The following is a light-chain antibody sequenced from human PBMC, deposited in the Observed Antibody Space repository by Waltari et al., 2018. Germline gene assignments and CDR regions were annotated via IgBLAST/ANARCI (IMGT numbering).Light chain of an antibody. V-gene: IGLV1-36*01. CDR2: SDD. Sequence: QSVLTQPPSVSEAPRQRVTISCSGDSSNIGDNAVNWYQQLPGQAPKLLIYSDDLRPSGVSDRFSGSRSGTSASLAISGLQSEDEADYYCAAWDDRLKAVVFGGGTKLTVL. J-gene: IGLJ2*01. CDR3: AAWDDRLKAVV. CDR1: SSNIGDNA.